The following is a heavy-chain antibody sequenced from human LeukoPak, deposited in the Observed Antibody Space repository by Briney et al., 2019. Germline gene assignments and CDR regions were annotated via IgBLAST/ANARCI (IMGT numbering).Heavy chain of an antibody. CDR3: ARLYYDFWSGYYDY. D-gene: IGHD3-3*01. CDR2: IYYSGST. CDR1: GGSISSSSYY. V-gene: IGHV4-39*01. J-gene: IGHJ4*02. Sequence: SETLSLTCTVSGGSISSSSYYWGWIRQPPGKGLEWIGSIYYSGSTYYNPSLKSRVTISVDASKNQFSLKLSSVTAADTAVYYCARLYYDFWSGYYDYWGQGTLVTVSS.